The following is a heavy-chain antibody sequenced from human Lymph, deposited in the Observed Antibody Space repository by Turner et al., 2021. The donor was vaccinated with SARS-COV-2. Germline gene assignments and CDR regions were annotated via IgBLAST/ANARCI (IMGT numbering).Heavy chain of an antibody. Sequence: EVQLLEPGGGLVQPGGSLRLSCPASGFTYCSYAMRWVRQAPGKGLEWVSAISGSGGSTYYADSVKGRFTISRDNSKNTLYLQMNSLRAEDTAIYYWAKDRFTLSSGGEDYWGQGALVTVSS. CDR1: GFTYCSYA. D-gene: IGHD6-19*01. CDR2: ISGSGGST. CDR3: AKDRFTLSSGGEDY. V-gene: IGHV3-23*01. J-gene: IGHJ4*02.